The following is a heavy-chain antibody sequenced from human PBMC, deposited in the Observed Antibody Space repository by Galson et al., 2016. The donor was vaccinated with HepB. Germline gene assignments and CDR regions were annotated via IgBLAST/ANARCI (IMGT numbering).Heavy chain of an antibody. J-gene: IGHJ4*02. V-gene: IGHV1-69*06. CDR3: ASEPVRLDDLLTGPPKNPDY. Sequence: SVKVSCKASGGTFSNFAISWLRQAPGQGLEWMGGIIPLFGATNYAQKFQGRVTITADKSTTTVYMDLSSLRSEDTAVYYCASEPVRLDDLLTGPPKNPDYWGQGTLVTVSS. CDR1: GGTFSNFA. D-gene: IGHD3-9*01. CDR2: IIPLFGAT.